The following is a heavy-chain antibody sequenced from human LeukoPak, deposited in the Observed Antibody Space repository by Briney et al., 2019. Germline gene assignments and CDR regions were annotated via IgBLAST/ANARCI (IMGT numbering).Heavy chain of an antibody. J-gene: IGHJ4*02. CDR3: ASRYYDTDY. CDR2: IYHSGST. Sequence: SETLSLTCTVSGYSISSGYYWGWIRQPPGKGLEWIGSIYHSGSTYYNPSLKSRVTISVDTSENQFSLKLSSVTAADTAVYYCASRYYDTDYWGQGTLVTVSS. D-gene: IGHD3-9*01. CDR1: GYSISSGYY. V-gene: IGHV4-38-2*02.